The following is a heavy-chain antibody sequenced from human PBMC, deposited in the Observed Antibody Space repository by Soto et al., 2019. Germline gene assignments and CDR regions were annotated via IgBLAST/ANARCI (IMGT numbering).Heavy chain of an antibody. J-gene: IGHJ3*02. V-gene: IGHV4-59*01. CDR2: ISYSGST. Sequence: ETLSLTCTVSGGSISDYYWSWIRQPPGKGLEWIGYISYSGSTNYKPSLKSRVTISLDTSKKQFSLKLSSVTAADTAVYYCARDRYNWNDVGAFDIWGQGTMVTVSS. CDR3: ARDRYNWNDVGAFDI. CDR1: GGSISDYY. D-gene: IGHD1-1*01.